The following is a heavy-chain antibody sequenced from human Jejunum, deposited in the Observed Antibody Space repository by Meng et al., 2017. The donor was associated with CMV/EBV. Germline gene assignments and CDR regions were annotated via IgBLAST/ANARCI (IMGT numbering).Heavy chain of an antibody. CDR3: TRHSIVVVPAAGFDP. Sequence: FTLSEYTIHWVRKAPGKGLEWVGRIRSKTYSSATAYAASVKGRFIISRDDSKNTAYLQMNSLKTEDTAVYYCTRHSIVVVPAAGFDPWGQGTLVTVSS. D-gene: IGHD2-2*01. CDR2: IRSKTYSSAT. CDR1: FTLSEYT. V-gene: IGHV3-73*01. J-gene: IGHJ5*02.